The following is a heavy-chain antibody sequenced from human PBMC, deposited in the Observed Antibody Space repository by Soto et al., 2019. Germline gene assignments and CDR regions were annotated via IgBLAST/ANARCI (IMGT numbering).Heavy chain of an antibody. CDR1: GFIPRGYA. D-gene: IGHD6-13*01. CDR3: AKDAIMVSSSFNYFDF. V-gene: IGHV3-23*01. CDR2: ISGSGGAT. J-gene: IGHJ4*02. Sequence: LILSCVVCGFIPRGYAMRWFRQAPVKGLEWVSGISGSGGATSYADSVKGRFTISRDNSKNTLYLQMNSLSAEDTAIYYCAKDAIMVSSSFNYFDFWGQGAMVTVSS.